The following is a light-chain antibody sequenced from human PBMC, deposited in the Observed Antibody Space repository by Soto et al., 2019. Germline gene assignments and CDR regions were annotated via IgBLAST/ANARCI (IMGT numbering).Light chain of an antibody. Sequence: EIVLTQSPATPSLSTEERDTISCRASQSVSNYFAWYQQKPGQAPRLLIYDASNRATGIPARFSGSGSGTDFTLTISSLEPEDFAVYYCQQRSKWPLTFGQGTKVAIK. V-gene: IGKV3-11*01. CDR3: QQRSKWPLT. CDR2: DAS. CDR1: QSVSNY. J-gene: IGKJ1*01.